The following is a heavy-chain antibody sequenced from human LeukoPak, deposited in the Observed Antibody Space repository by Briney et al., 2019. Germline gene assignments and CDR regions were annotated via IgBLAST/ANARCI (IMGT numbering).Heavy chain of an antibody. D-gene: IGHD1-26*01. CDR2: ISGSGGST. J-gene: IGHJ4*02. CDR3: ARERGVLTVGATSY. CDR1: GFTFSSYA. V-gene: IGHV3-23*01. Sequence: GGSLRLSCAASGFTFSSYAMSWVRQAPGKGLEWVSAISGSGGSTYYADSVKGRFTISRDNSKNTLYLQMNSLRAEDTAVYYCARERGVLTVGATSYWGRGTLVTVSS.